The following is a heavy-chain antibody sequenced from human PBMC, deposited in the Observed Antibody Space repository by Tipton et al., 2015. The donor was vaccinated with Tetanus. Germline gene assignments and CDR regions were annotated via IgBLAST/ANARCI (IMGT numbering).Heavy chain of an antibody. CDR3: NGGSTRAYFDY. J-gene: IGHJ4*02. CDR1: GFTVSSNY. V-gene: IGHV3-53*01. CDR2: IYSGGNT. D-gene: IGHD2-2*01. Sequence: SLRLSCAASGFTVSSNYMTWVRQAPGKGLERVSLIYSGGNTYYADSVKGRFTISRDNSKNTLYLQMNSLRAEDTAVYYCNGGSTRAYFDYWGQGIMVTVSS.